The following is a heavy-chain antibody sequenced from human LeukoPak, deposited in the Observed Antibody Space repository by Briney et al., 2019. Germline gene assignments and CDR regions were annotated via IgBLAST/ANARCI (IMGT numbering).Heavy chain of an antibody. D-gene: IGHD6-13*01. CDR2: IYCHGGQ. V-gene: IGHV2-5*01. CDR1: GLSLSTSGVG. CDR3: VHQHNLPAADA. Sequence: SGPTLVNPTQTLTLTCTFSGLSLSTSGVGVGWIRQPPGRALEWLGLIYCHGGQRYIPSLKTRLSIARDTSNNQVVLTLSNVDPLDTATYYCVHQHNLPAADAWGQGILVTVSS. J-gene: IGHJ4*02.